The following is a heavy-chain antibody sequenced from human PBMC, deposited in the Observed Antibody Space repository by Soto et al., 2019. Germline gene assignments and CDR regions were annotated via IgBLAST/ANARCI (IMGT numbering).Heavy chain of an antibody. Sequence: QVQLVESGGGVVQPGRSLRLSCAASGFTFSSYGMHWVRQAPGKGLEWVAVIWYDGSNKYYADSVKGRFTISRDNSKNTLYRQRKTLRAEERAVYYCARWGIAAGDYWGQGTLVTVSS. D-gene: IGHD6-13*01. V-gene: IGHV3-33*01. CDR1: GFTFSSYG. CDR2: IWYDGSNK. J-gene: IGHJ4*02. CDR3: ARWGIAAGDY.